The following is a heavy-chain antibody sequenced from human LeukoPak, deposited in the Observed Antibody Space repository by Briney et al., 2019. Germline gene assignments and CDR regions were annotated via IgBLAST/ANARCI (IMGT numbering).Heavy chain of an antibody. CDR2: INHNGST. J-gene: IGHJ5*02. Sequence: SETLSLTCAIYGGSFSGYYWSWIRQPPGKGLEWIGEINHNGSTNYNPSLKSRVTISVDTSKNQFSLKLSSVTAADTAVYYCARRMTTVTTRRYNWLDPWGQGTLVTVSS. CDR3: ARRMTTVTTRRYNWLDP. CDR1: GGSFSGYY. V-gene: IGHV4-34*01. D-gene: IGHD4-11*01.